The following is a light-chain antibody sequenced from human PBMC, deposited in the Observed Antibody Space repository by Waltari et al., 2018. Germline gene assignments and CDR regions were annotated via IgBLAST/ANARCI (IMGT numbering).Light chain of an antibody. J-gene: IGKJ5*01. CDR3: QQYNLYST. CDR1: QSVRTC. CDR2: KSS. V-gene: IGKV1-5*03. Sequence: DIQMTQSPSTLSASIGDRVTITCRASQSVRTCLAWFQQKPGKAPKLLIHKSSNLESGVPSRFSGSGSGTEFTLTISSLQPDDFATYYCQQYNLYSTFGQGTRLEMK.